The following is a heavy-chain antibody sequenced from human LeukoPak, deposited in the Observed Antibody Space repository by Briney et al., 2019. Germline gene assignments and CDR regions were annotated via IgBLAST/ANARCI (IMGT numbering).Heavy chain of an antibody. Sequence: SETLSLTCTVSGGSISSYYWSWIRQPPGKGLEWIGYIYYSGSTNYNPSLKSRVTISVDTSKNRFSLKLSSVTAADTAVYYCARMATITALDYWGQGTLVTVPS. V-gene: IGHV4-59*01. J-gene: IGHJ4*02. D-gene: IGHD5-24*01. CDR1: GGSISSYY. CDR2: IYYSGST. CDR3: ARMATITALDY.